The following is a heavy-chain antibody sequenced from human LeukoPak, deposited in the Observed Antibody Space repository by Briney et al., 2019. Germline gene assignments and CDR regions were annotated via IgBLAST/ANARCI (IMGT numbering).Heavy chain of an antibody. Sequence: PSETLSLTCTVSGGSISSSSYYWGWIRQPPGKGLEWIGSIYYSGSTYYNPSLKSRVTISVDTSKNQFSLKLSSVTAADTAAYYCARVYGSGSYYPDAFDIWGQGTMVTVSS. V-gene: IGHV4-39*07. CDR1: GGSISSSSYY. D-gene: IGHD3-10*01. CDR3: ARVYGSGSYYPDAFDI. CDR2: IYYSGST. J-gene: IGHJ3*02.